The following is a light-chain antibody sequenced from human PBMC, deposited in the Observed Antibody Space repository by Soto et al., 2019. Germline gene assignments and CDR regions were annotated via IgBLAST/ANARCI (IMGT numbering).Light chain of an antibody. CDR3: PHRHK. CDR1: QSVSRD. J-gene: IGKJ3*01. CDR2: DAS. Sequence: DIVLTQSQATLSLSPGERATLSCRSSQSVSRDFAWYQQKPGQAPRLLIYDASNRATGIPARFSGSGSGTDVTLTINRLQPEDLSVYDCPHRHKVGAGTKVDFK. V-gene: IGKV3-11*01.